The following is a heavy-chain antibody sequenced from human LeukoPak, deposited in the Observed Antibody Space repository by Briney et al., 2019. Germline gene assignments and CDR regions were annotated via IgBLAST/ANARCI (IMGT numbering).Heavy chain of an antibody. CDR1: GFTFSSYA. CDR3: AKELETDSPQAPPDALDM. J-gene: IGHJ3*02. Sequence: AGGSLRHSCTASGFTFSSYAMNWVRQAPGKGLEWVSLIGGSGANTKYADSVKGRFTISRDNSKNTVFLQMNSLRAQDTAVYYCAKELETDSPQAPPDALDMWGQGTMVTVSS. CDR2: IGGSGANT. V-gene: IGHV3-23*01.